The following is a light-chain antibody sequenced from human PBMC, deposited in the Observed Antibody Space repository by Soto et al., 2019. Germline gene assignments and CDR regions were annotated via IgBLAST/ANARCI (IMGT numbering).Light chain of an antibody. V-gene: IGLV2-8*01. CDR2: EVN. CDR1: SSDVGAYNY. CDR3: SSSAGCYYFVV. J-gene: IGLJ2*01. Sequence: QSALTQPPSASGSPGQSVTISCTGTSSDVGAYNYVSWYQQHPGKAPKLMIYEVNKRPSGVRDRFSGSQSGNTASLTVSGLQAEDEADYYGSSSAGCYYFVVFGGGTELTVL.